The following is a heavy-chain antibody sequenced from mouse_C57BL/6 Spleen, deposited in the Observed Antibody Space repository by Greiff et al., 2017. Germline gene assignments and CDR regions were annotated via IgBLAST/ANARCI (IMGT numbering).Heavy chain of an antibody. V-gene: IGHV14-2*01. CDR1: GFNIKDYY. Sequence: EVKLQESGAELVKPGASVKLSCTASGFNIKDYYMHWVKQRTEQGLEWIGRIDPEDGETKYAPKFPGKATITADTSSNTAYLQLSSLTSEDTAVYYCARAMDYWGQGTSVTVSS. J-gene: IGHJ4*01. CDR2: IDPEDGET. CDR3: ARAMDY.